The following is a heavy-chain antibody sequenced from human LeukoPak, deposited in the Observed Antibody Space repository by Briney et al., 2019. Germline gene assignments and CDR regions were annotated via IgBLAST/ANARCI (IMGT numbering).Heavy chain of an antibody. J-gene: IGHJ6*03. CDR1: GGSISTSNYY. V-gene: IGHV4-39*01. D-gene: IGHD3-10*01. Sequence: PSETLSLTCSVSGGSISTSNYYWGWIRQPPGKGLAWIGAIYYSGTTYYNPSLESRVTIFEDTSKNQFSLMLNSVTAADTAVYYCARQVSDYYYYYIDVWGEGTTVTVSS. CDR3: ARQVSDYYYYYIDV. CDR2: IYYSGTT.